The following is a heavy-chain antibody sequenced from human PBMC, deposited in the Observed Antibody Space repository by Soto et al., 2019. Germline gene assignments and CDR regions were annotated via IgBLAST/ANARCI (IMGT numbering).Heavy chain of an antibody. J-gene: IGHJ6*02. CDR3: ARHLRGSSSWYLHYYYVMDV. Sequence: GESLKISCKGSGYSFTSYWIGWVRQMPGKGLEWMGIIYPGDSDTSYSPSFQGQVTISADKSISTAYLQWSSLKASDTAMYYCARHLRGSSSWYLHYYYVMDVWGQGTPVTVSS. CDR1: GYSFTSYW. V-gene: IGHV5-51*01. D-gene: IGHD6-13*01. CDR2: IYPGDSDT.